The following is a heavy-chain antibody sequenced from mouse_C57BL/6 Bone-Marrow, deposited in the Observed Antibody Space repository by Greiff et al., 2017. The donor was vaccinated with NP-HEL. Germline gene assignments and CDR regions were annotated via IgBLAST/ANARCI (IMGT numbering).Heavy chain of an antibody. J-gene: IGHJ4*01. CDR3: ARPGYGNYPYYYAMDY. V-gene: IGHV5-17*01. Sequence: EVHLVESGGGLVKPGGSLKLSCAASGFTFSDYGMHWVRQAPEKGLEWVAYISSGSSTIYYADTVKGRFTISRDNAKTTLFLQMTSLRSEDTSMYYCARPGYGNYPYYYAMDYWGQGTSVTVSS. CDR2: ISSGSSTI. CDR1: GFTFSDYG. D-gene: IGHD2-10*02.